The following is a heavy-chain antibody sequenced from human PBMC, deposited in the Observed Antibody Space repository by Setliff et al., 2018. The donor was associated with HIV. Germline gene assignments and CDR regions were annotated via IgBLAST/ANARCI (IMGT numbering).Heavy chain of an antibody. CDR2: IDYSGST. CDR3: VRHVGKFCSDASCYGVGWFDH. V-gene: IGHV4-39*07. J-gene: IGHJ5*02. CDR1: GGSISSSSYY. D-gene: IGHD2-2*01. Sequence: PSETLSLTCTVSGGSISSSSYYWGWIRQPPGKGLEWIGSIDYSGSTYYNPSLKSRVTISVDTSKNQFSLKLSSVTAADTAVYYCVRHVGKFCSDASCYGVGWFDHWGQGTLVTVSS.